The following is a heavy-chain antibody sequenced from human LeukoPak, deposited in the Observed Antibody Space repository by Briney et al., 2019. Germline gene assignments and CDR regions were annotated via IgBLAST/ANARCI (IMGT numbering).Heavy chain of an antibody. CDR2: IRGSDGST. V-gene: IGHV3-23*01. CDR1: GFPFSTYA. D-gene: IGHD6-19*01. Sequence: GGSLRLSCAASGFPFSTYAMSWVRQAPGKGLEWVSSIRGSDGSTYYADSVKGRFTISRDNSKNTLYLQMNSLRAEDTAVYYCAKARIAVAGTNYWGQGTLVTVSS. CDR3: AKARIAVAGTNY. J-gene: IGHJ4*02.